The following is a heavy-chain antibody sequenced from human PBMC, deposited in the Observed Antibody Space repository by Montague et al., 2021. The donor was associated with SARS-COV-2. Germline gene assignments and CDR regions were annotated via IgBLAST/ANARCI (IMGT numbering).Heavy chain of an antibody. J-gene: IGHJ4*02. CDR3: ARGHQGVAMIVVVMIGAEYYFDS. D-gene: IGHD3-22*01. CDR2: INRGGST. V-gene: IGHV4-34*01. CDR1: GGSFNDYY. Sequence: SETLSLTCAVYGGSFNDYYWSWTRQPQGKALEWIGEINRGGSTNYSPSLKSRVTISADTSKNQFSLKLKSVTAADTANYYCARGHQGVAMIVVVMIGAEYYFDSWGQGSLVAVSS.